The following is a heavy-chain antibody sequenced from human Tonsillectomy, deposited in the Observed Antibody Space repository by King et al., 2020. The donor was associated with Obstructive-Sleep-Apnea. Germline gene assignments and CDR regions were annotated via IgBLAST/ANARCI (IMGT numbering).Heavy chain of an antibody. V-gene: IGHV2-5*02. J-gene: IGHJ4*02. D-gene: IGHD6-19*01. CDR3: AHKAVIAVAGTWGY. Sequence: VTLKESGPTLVKPTQTLTLTCTFSGFSLSTSGVGVGWIRQPPGKALEWLALIYWDDDKRYSPSLKRRLTITKDTSKNQVVLTMTNMDPVDTATYYCAHKAVIAVAGTWGYWGQGTLVTVSS. CDR1: GFSLSTSGVG. CDR2: IYWDDDK.